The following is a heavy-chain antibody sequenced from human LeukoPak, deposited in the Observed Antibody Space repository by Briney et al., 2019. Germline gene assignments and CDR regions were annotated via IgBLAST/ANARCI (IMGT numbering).Heavy chain of an antibody. J-gene: IGHJ4*02. Sequence: PGGSLRLSCAASGFTFSNYAMHWVRQAPGKGLEWVAFISYDGSNKCYADSVKGRFTISRDNSKNTLYLQMNSLRGEDTAVYYCARGAPRNYDFWSGPFDHWGQGSLVTVSS. V-gene: IGHV3-30-3*01. D-gene: IGHD3-3*01. CDR3: ARGAPRNYDFWSGPFDH. CDR1: GFTFSNYA. CDR2: ISYDGSNK.